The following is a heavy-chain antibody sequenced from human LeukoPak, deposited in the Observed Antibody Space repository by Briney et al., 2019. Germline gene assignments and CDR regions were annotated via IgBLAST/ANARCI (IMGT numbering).Heavy chain of an antibody. Sequence: SETLSLTCTVSGGSISSYYWSWIRQPPGKGLEWIGYIYYSGSTNYDPSLKSRVAISVDTSKNQFSLKLSSVTAADTAVYYCARAGAYDRSGYFAYNWFDPWGQGTLVTVSS. CDR3: ARAGAYDRSGYFAYNWFDP. CDR1: GGSISSYY. J-gene: IGHJ5*02. CDR2: IYYSGST. V-gene: IGHV4-59*01. D-gene: IGHD3-22*01.